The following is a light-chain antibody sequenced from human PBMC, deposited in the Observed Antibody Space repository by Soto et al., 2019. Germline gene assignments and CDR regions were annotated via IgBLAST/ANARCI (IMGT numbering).Light chain of an antibody. Sequence: QSALTQPASVPGSPGQSITISCTGTSSDVGGYNFVSWYQQRPGKAPKLMIYEVSNRPSGVSNRFSGSKSGNTASLTISGLQVEDEADYYCSSCRGITALVFGGGTKLTVL. CDR3: SSCRGITALV. CDR2: EVS. CDR1: SSDVGGYNF. J-gene: IGLJ3*02. V-gene: IGLV2-14*03.